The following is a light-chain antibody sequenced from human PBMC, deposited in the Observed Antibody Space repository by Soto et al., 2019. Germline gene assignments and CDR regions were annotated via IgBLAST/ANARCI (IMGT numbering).Light chain of an antibody. CDR2: DAS. CDR3: HQRTNWIT. V-gene: IGKV3-11*01. Sequence: EIVLTQSPATLSLSPGERATLSCRASQSVSTYLAWYPQKPGQAPRLLIYDASNRAPGIPARFSGSGSGTDFTLTISSLEPEDFAVYYCHQRTNWITFGPGTKVDIK. J-gene: IGKJ3*01. CDR1: QSVSTY.